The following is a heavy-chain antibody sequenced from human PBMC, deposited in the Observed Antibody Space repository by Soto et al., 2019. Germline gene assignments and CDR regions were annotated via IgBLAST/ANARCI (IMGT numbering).Heavy chain of an antibody. Sequence: QVQLQQWGAGLLKPSETLSLTCAVYGGSFSGYYWSWIRQPPGKGLEWIGEINHSGSTNYNPSLNSRGTISVDTAKNQVSRKLSSVTAADKAVYYCARANRYCSGGSCYSGNFQHWGQGTLVTVSS. CDR1: GGSFSGYY. CDR3: ARANRYCSGGSCYSGNFQH. J-gene: IGHJ1*01. D-gene: IGHD2-15*01. V-gene: IGHV4-34*01. CDR2: INHSGST.